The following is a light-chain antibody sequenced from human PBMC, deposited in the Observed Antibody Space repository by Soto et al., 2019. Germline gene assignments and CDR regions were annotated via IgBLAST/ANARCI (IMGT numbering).Light chain of an antibody. CDR1: QSVSSY. CDR3: QEYNNWHPIT. J-gene: IGKJ5*01. V-gene: IGKV3-11*01. Sequence: EIVLTQSPATLSLSPGERATLSCRASQSVSSYLAWYQQKPGQAPRLLIYDASNRATGIPARFSGSGSGTEFTLTISSLQSEDFAVYYCQEYNNWHPITFGQGTRLEIK. CDR2: DAS.